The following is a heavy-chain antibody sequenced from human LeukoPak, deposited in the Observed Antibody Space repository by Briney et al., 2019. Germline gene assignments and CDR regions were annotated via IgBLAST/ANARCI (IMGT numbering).Heavy chain of an antibody. CDR3: TTDLGQGLDYVWGSYRNH. D-gene: IGHD3-16*02. V-gene: IGHV3-15*01. J-gene: IGHJ5*02. CDR2: IKSKTDGGTT. CDR1: GFTFSNAW. Sequence: GGSLRLSCAASGFTFSNAWMSWVRQAPGKGLEWVGRIKSKTDGGTTDYAAPVKGRFTISRDDSKNTLYLQMNSLKTEDTAVYYCTTDLGQGLDYVWGSYRNHWDQGTLVTVSS.